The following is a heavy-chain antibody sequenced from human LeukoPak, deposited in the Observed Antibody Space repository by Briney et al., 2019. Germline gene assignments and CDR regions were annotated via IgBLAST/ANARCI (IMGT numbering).Heavy chain of an antibody. CDR1: GFTFSTYG. Sequence: GGSLRLSCEASGFTFSTYGMNWVRQAPGKGLEWLSYISDSSSIIYYADSVKGRFTISRDNAKNSLYLQMNSLRDEDTAVYYCARRFGYWGQGTLVTVSS. CDR3: ARRFGY. V-gene: IGHV3-48*02. CDR2: ISDSSSII. J-gene: IGHJ4*02.